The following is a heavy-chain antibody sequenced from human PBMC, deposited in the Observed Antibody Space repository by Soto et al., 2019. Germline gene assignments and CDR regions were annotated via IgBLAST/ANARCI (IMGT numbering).Heavy chain of an antibody. D-gene: IGHD3-16*02. CDR2: IYPGDSDT. V-gene: IGHV5-51*01. Sequence: PGKSLKISCKGSGYSFTSYWIGWVRQMPGKGLEWMGIIYPGDSDTRYSPSFQGQVTISADKSISTAYLQWSSLKASDTAMYYCARCKVADVYYDYVWGSYRPPYYFDYWGQGTLVTVSS. CDR1: GYSFTSYW. CDR3: ARCKVADVYYDYVWGSYRPPYYFDY. J-gene: IGHJ4*02.